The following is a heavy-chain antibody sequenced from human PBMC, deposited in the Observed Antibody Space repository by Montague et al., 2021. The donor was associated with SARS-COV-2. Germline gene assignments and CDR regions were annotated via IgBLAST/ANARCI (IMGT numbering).Heavy chain of an antibody. J-gene: IGHJ4*02. D-gene: IGHD1-1*01. V-gene: IGHV3-23*01. CDR2: LSGSGAST. CDR1: GFTFSSYG. Sequence: SLSLSLSASGFTFSSYGMSWIRQAPGKGLEWVSDLSGSGASTRYADSVNGRFTISRDNSKNTLYLQMNSLRAEDTAIYYCGKNRQRVPLKAPPDYWGQGTLVTVSS. CDR3: GKNRQRVPLKAPPDY.